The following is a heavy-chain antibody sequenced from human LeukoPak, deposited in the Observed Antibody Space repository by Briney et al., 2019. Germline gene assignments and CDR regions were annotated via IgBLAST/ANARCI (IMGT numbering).Heavy chain of an antibody. J-gene: IGHJ4*02. CDR2: ISGSGSST. V-gene: IGHV3-23*01. CDR1: GFTFSSYD. Sequence: GGSLRLSCAASGFTFSSYDMSWVRQAPGKGLEWVSGISGSGSSTYYADSVDGRFTISRNTSKNTLYLQMNSLRAEYTAVYYCSKSQVYTNSGYPNWGQGSLVTVSS. D-gene: IGHD6-13*01. CDR3: SKSQVYTNSGYPN.